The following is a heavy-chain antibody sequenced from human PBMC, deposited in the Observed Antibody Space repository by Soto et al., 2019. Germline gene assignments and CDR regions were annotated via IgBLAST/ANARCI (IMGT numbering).Heavy chain of an antibody. D-gene: IGHD2-15*01. CDR2: ISAYNGNT. CDR3: AREVGGYCSGGSCKQLRYFQH. V-gene: IGHV1-18*04. CDR1: GYTFTSYG. Sequence: GASVKVSCKASGYTFTSYGISWVRQAPGQGLEWMGWISAYNGNTNYAQKLQGRVTMTRDTSTSTVYMELSSLRSEDTAVYYCAREVGGYCSGGSCKQLRYFQHWGQGTLVTVSS. J-gene: IGHJ1*01.